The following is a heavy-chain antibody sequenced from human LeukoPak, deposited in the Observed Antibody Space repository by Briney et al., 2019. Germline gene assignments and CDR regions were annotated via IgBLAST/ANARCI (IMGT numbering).Heavy chain of an antibody. D-gene: IGHD3-10*01. CDR1: GGTFSRYA. V-gene: IGHV1-69*13. Sequence: SVKVSCKASGGTFSRYAISWVRQAPGQGLEWMGGIIPIFGTANYAQKFQGRVTITADESTSTAYMELSSLRSEDTAVYYCARGFTMVREPMGWFDPWGQGTLVTVSS. J-gene: IGHJ5*02. CDR3: ARGFTMVREPMGWFDP. CDR2: IIPIFGTA.